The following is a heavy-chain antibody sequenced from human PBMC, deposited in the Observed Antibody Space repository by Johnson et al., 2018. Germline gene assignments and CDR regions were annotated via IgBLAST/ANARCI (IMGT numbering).Heavy chain of an antibody. D-gene: IGHD3-22*01. CDR2: ISYDGSNK. V-gene: IGHV3-30*18. J-gene: IGHJ1*01. CDR1: GFTFSSYG. Sequence: QVQLVESGGGVVQPGRSLRLSCAASGFTFSSYGIHWVRQAPGKGLEWVAVISYDGSNKYYADSVKGRFTISRDNSKNTLYLQMNSLRAEDKAVYYCAKDLSYYDSSGYYHAEYFQHWGQGTLVTVSS. CDR3: AKDLSYYDSSGYYHAEYFQH.